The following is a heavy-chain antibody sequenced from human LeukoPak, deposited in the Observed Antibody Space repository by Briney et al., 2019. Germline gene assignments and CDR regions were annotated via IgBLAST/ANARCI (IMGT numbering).Heavy chain of an antibody. CDR1: GGSFSGYY. CDR2: INHSGST. CDR3: ARGRRGRFDP. Sequence: SETLSLTCAVYGGSFSGYYWSWIRQPPGKGLEWIREINHSGSTNYNPSLKSRVTISVDTSKNQFSLKLSSVTAADTAVYYCARGRRGRFDPWGQGTLVTVSS. D-gene: IGHD3-16*01. V-gene: IGHV4-34*01. J-gene: IGHJ5*02.